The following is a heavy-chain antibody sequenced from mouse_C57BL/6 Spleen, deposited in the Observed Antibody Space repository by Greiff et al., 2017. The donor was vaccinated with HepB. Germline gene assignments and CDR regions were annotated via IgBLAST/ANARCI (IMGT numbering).Heavy chain of an antibody. CDR2: IDPSDSET. D-gene: IGHD1-1*01. CDR3: ARSPLITTVVATRYFDV. J-gene: IGHJ1*03. CDR1: GYTFTSYW. Sequence: VQLQQPGAELVRPGSSVKLSCKASGYTFTSYWMHWVKQRPIQGLEWIGNIDPSDSETHYNQKFKDKATLTVDKSSSTAYMQLSSLTSEDSAVYYCARSPLITTVVATRYFDVWGTGTTVTVSS. V-gene: IGHV1-52*01.